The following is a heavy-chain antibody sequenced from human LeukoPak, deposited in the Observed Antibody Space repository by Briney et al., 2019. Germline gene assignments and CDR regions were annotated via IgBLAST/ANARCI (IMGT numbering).Heavy chain of an antibody. CDR1: GGSISSGNYY. CDR2: IYTSGST. J-gene: IGHJ4*02. D-gene: IGHD1-26*01. CDR3: AKSGGDLLPPLLDY. V-gene: IGHV4-61*09. Sequence: PSETLSLTCTVSGGSISSGNYYWSWIRQPAGKGLEWIGHIYTSGSTNYNPSLKSRVTISVDTSKNQFSLKLSSVTAADTAVYYCAKSGGDLLPPLLDYWGQGTLVTVSS.